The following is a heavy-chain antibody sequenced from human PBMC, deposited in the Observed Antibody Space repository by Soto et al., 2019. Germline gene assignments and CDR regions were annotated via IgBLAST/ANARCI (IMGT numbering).Heavy chain of an antibody. J-gene: IGHJ6*02. V-gene: IGHV3-21*01. CDR3: ARFLLLGWPYYYYGMDV. CDR1: GFTFSSYS. Sequence: EVQLVESGGGLVKPGGSLRLSCAASGFTFSSYSMNWVRQAPGKGLEWVSSISSSSSYIYYADSVKGRFTISRDNAKNSLYLQMNSLRAEDTAVYYCARFLLLGWPYYYYGMDVWGQGTTVTVSS. D-gene: IGHD6-19*01. CDR2: ISSSSSYI.